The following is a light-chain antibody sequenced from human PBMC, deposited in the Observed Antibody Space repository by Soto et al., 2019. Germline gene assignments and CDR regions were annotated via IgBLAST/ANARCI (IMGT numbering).Light chain of an antibody. CDR3: QQYGSSLWT. J-gene: IGKJ2*02. CDR1: QSVSCNY. V-gene: IGKV3-20*01. Sequence: ELVLTQSPGTLSFYPGETATLSCRASQSVSCNYLASYQQKPGQAPRLLGYAASTRATGIPDRFMGSGSGTDFSLTISRLEPDDVAFYYCQQYGSSLWTFGQGTNLEIK. CDR2: AAS.